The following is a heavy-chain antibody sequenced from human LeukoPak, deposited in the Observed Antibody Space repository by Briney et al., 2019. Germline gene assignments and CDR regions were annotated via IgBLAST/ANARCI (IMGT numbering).Heavy chain of an antibody. Sequence: PSETLSLTCTVSGGSISSYYWSWIRQPPGKGLEWIGYIYTSGSTNYNPSLKSRVTISVDTSKNQFSLKLSSVTAADTAVYYCARLGDDYSKLDYWGQGTLVTVSS. CDR3: ARLGDDYSKLDY. CDR1: GGSISSYY. CDR2: IYTSGST. J-gene: IGHJ4*02. D-gene: IGHD4-11*01. V-gene: IGHV4-4*09.